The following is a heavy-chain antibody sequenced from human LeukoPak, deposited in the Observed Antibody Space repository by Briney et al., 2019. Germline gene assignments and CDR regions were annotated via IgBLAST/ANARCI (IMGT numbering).Heavy chain of an antibody. CDR3: ARDGPAQMVDFDY. Sequence: ASVKVSCKASGYTFTGSGWYLYWLRQAPGQGLDCVGWIHPNNGATLYAQKFQGRVAMTTDTSISTAYMELSRLRPDDTAMYYCARDGPAQMVDFDYWGQGTLVTVSS. CDR2: IHPNNGAT. CDR1: GYTFTGSGWY. V-gene: IGHV1-2*02. J-gene: IGHJ4*02. D-gene: IGHD3-10*01.